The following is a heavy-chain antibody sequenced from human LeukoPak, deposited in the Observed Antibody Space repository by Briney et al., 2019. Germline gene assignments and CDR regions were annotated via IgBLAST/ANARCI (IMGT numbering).Heavy chain of an antibody. Sequence: PGGSLRLSCAASGFTFSSYNMHWVRQAPGKGLEWVSAISGGSTYYADSVKGRFTISRDNSKNTLYLQMNSLRAEDTAVYYCAKLPYLEWLSNFDYWGQGTLVTVSS. V-gene: IGHV3-23*01. CDR3: AKLPYLEWLSNFDY. CDR2: ISGGST. D-gene: IGHD3-3*01. CDR1: GFTFSSYN. J-gene: IGHJ4*02.